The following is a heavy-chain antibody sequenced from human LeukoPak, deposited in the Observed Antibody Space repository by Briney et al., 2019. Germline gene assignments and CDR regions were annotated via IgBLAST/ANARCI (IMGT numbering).Heavy chain of an antibody. D-gene: IGHD2-21*01. Sequence: GASVKVSCRASGYILTNYVVHWVRQAPGQRLEWMGWMNAGKGNTRYSQIFQGRLTISWDTSAITAYMELNRLRSEDTAVYYCARDEVNYYGLDVWGQGTTVTVSS. CDR3: ARDEVNYYGLDV. CDR1: GYILTNYV. CDR2: MNAGKGNT. V-gene: IGHV1-3*01. J-gene: IGHJ6*02.